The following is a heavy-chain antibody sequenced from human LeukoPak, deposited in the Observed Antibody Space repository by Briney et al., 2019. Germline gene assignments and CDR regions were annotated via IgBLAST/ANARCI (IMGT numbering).Heavy chain of an antibody. CDR3: ARTYGSGSYYIDF. V-gene: IGHV1-18*01. Sequence: ASVTDSCKASGYTFISYGIKWVRQAPGQGLEWMGWISAYNGNTNYAQKLQGRVTMTTDTSTSTAYMELRSLRSDDTAVYYCARTYGSGSYYIDFWGQGTLVTVSS. CDR1: GYTFISYG. D-gene: IGHD3-10*01. J-gene: IGHJ4*02. CDR2: ISAYNGNT.